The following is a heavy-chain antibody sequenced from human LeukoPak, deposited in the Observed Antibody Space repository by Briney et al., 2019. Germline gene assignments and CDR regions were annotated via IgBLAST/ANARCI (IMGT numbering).Heavy chain of an antibody. CDR2: IYHSGST. J-gene: IGHJ4*02. D-gene: IGHD3-10*01. CDR1: GYSISSGYY. CDR3: ARANYYGSGSPSVFDY. V-gene: IGHV4-38-2*01. Sequence: SETLSLTCAVIGYSISSGYYWGWIRPPPGKGVEWIWSIYHSGSTYYNPSLKRRVTISVATSKSQFSLRLSSVTAADTAVYYCARANYYGSGSPSVFDYWGQGTLVTVSS.